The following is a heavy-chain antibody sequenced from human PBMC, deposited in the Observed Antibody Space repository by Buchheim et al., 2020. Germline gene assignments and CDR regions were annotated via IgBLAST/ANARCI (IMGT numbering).Heavy chain of an antibody. J-gene: IGHJ4*02. CDR1: GFTFSSYG. CDR3: ARDIGSGWYEYFDY. Sequence: QVQLVESGGGVVQPGRSLRLSCAASGFTFSSYGMHWVRQAPGKGLEWVAVIWYDGSNKYYVDSVKGRFTISRDNSKNTLYLQMNSLRAEDTAVYYCARDIGSGWYEYFDYWGQGTL. D-gene: IGHD6-19*01. V-gene: IGHV3-33*01. CDR2: IWYDGSNK.